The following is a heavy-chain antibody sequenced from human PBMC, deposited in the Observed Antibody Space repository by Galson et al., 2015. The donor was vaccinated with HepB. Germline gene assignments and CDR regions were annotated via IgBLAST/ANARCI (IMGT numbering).Heavy chain of an antibody. V-gene: IGHV3-7*03. D-gene: IGHD2-2*01. CDR2: IKQDGSEK. Sequence: SLRLSCAASGFTFSSYWMSWVRQAPGKGLEWVANIKQDGSEKYYVDSVKGRFTISRDNAKNSLYLQMNSLRAEDTAVYYCARDFSRGDCSSTSCYLHAFGSYYYYYYMDVWGKGTTVTVSS. CDR1: GFTFSSYW. CDR3: ARDFSRGDCSSTSCYLHAFGSYYYYYYMDV. J-gene: IGHJ6*03.